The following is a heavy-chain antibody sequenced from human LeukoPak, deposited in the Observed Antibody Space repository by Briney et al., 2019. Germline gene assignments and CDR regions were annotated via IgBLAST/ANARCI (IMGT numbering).Heavy chain of an antibody. CDR1: GGSISSGGYS. D-gene: IGHD3-3*01. Sequence: SETLSLTCAVSGGSISSGGYSWSWIRQPPGKGLEWVGYIYHSGSTYYNPSLKSRVTISVDRSKNQFSLKLSSVTAADTAVYYCARGVNYDFWSGYFAVAGHRFDPWGQGTLVTVSS. V-gene: IGHV4-30-2*01. CDR3: ARGVNYDFWSGYFAVAGHRFDP. J-gene: IGHJ5*02. CDR2: IYHSGST.